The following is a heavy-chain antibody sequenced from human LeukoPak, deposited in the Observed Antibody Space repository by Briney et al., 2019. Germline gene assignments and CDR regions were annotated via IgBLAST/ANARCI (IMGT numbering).Heavy chain of an antibody. V-gene: IGHV3-66*01. CDR3: AREVGAMWNDY. J-gene: IGHJ4*02. Sequence: GRSLRLSCAASGFTFSNYGMHWVRQAPGKGLEWVSVIDSADRTYYADSVKGRFTISRDNSKSTLYLQMTRLRVEDTAVYYCAREVGAMWNDYWGQGTLVTVSS. D-gene: IGHD1-26*01. CDR2: IDSADRT. CDR1: GFTFSNYG.